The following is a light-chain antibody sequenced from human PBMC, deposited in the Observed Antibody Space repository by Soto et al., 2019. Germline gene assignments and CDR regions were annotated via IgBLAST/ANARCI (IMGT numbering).Light chain of an antibody. J-gene: IGKJ4*01. V-gene: IGKV3-20*01. CDR3: QQYYDWPLVT. CDR2: GAS. CDR1: QSVGKNY. Sequence: EIVLTQSPGTLSLSPGEGATLSCRASQSVGKNYLAWYQQKSGQAPRLLIYGASSRATGIPDRFSGSGSGTEFTLTISSLQSEDFAIYYCQQYYDWPLVTFGGGTKVDIK.